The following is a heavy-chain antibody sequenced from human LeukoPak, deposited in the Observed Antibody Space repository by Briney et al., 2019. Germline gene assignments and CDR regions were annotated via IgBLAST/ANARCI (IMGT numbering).Heavy chain of an antibody. D-gene: IGHD2-2*01. CDR3: ARLQGQLLIDY. J-gene: IGHJ4*02. CDR1: GGSISSSSYY. Sequence: PSETLSLTCTVSGGSISSSSYYWGWIRQPPGKGLEWIGSIYYSGSTYYNPSLKSRVTISVDTSKNQFSLKLSSVTAADTAVYYCARLQGQLLIDYWGQGTLVTVSS. CDR2: IYYSGST. V-gene: IGHV4-39*01.